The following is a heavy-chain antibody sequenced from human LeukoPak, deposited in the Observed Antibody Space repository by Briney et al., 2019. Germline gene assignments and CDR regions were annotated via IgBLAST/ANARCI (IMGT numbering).Heavy chain of an antibody. CDR2: IKQDGSEK. CDR1: GFSFNTYW. V-gene: IGHV3-7*04. J-gene: IGHJ4*02. CDR3: ARARGDRDILTGYFKLYFDY. D-gene: IGHD3-9*01. Sequence: PGGSLRLSCAASGFSFNTYWMTWVRQAPGKGLEWVANIKQDGSEKDYVDSVKGRFTISRDNAKNSLYLQMNSLRGDDTAVYYCARARGDRDILTGYFKLYFDYWGQGTLVTVSS.